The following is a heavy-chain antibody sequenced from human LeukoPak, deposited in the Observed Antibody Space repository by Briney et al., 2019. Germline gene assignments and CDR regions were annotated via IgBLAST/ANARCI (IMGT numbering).Heavy chain of an antibody. CDR1: GFAFSSYW. Sequence: PGGSLRLSCAASGFAFSSYWMHWVREAPGKGLVCVSRINTDGSSTSYADSVKGRFTISRDNAKNTLYLQMNSLRAEDTAVYYCARGVYSGSYYDYWGQGTLVTVSS. D-gene: IGHD1-26*01. CDR2: INTDGSST. V-gene: IGHV3-74*01. J-gene: IGHJ4*02. CDR3: ARGVYSGSYYDY.